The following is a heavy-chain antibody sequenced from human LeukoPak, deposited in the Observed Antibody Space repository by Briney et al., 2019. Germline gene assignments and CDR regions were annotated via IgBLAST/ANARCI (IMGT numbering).Heavy chain of an antibody. Sequence: SVKVSCKASGYTFTSYDINWVRQATGQGLEWRGWMNPNSGNTGYAQKFQGRVTMTRNTSISTAYMELSSLRSEDTAVYYCARALRYYDSSPPGYWGQGTLVTVSS. CDR2: MNPNSGNT. J-gene: IGHJ4*02. V-gene: IGHV1-8*01. D-gene: IGHD3-22*01. CDR3: ARALRYYDSSPPGY. CDR1: GYTFTSYD.